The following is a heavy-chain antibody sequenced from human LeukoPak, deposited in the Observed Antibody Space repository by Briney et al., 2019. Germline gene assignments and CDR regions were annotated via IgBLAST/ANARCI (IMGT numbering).Heavy chain of an antibody. D-gene: IGHD6-13*01. J-gene: IGHJ4*02. Sequence: GGSLRLSCAASGFTFSTYSMTGVRQAPAKGLEWVSYISSGSSSIYYAESVKGRFTISRDNSRNTLYLQMNSLTAEDTAVYYCAKSRGYSNTSPFDYWGQGTLVAVSS. CDR2: ISSGSSSI. CDR1: GFTFSTYS. CDR3: AKSRGYSNTSPFDY. V-gene: IGHV3-48*01.